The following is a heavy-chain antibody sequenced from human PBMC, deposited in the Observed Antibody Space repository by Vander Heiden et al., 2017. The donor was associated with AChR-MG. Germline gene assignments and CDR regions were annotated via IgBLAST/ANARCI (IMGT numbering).Heavy chain of an antibody. CDR3: AREVGGDYYYYGMDV. CDR1: GYTFTSYG. Sequence: QLQLVQSGAAATKPGASVTLSCKASGYTFTSYGISWVGQAPGQGLEWMGWISAYNGNTNYAQKLQGRVTMTTDTSTSTAYMELRSLRSDDTAVYYCAREVGGDYYYYGMDVWGQGTTVTVSS. D-gene: IGHD2-21*01. V-gene: IGHV1-18*01. CDR2: ISAYNGNT. J-gene: IGHJ6*02.